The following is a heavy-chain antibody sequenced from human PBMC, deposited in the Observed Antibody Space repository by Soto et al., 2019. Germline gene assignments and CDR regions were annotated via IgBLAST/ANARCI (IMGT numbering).Heavy chain of an antibody. V-gene: IGHV1-18*01. D-gene: IGHD3-22*01. CDR1: GYTFTSYG. CDR3: ARWGYYDSSGYYTKKPPYYYYGMDV. Sequence: GASVKVSCKASGYTFTSYGISWVRQAPGQGLEWMGWISAYNGNTNYAQKLQGRVTMTTDTSTSTAYMELRSLRSDDTAVYYCARWGYYDSSGYYTKKPPYYYYGMDVWGQGTTVTVSS. CDR2: ISAYNGNT. J-gene: IGHJ6*02.